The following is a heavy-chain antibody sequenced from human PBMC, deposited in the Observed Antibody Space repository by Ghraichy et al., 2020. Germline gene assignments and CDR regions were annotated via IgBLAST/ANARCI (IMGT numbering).Heavy chain of an antibody. V-gene: IGHV4-59*01. D-gene: IGHD1-26*01. CDR3: AGGTISSLLDY. CDR2: IYYSGST. CDR1: GDSISSYY. J-gene: IGHJ4*02. Sequence: SETLSLTCTVSGDSISSYYWNWIRQPPGKGLEWIAYIYYSGSTNSNPSLKSRVTTSVDPSKNQFSLNLSSVTAADTAVYYCAGGTISSLLDYWGQGTLVTVSS.